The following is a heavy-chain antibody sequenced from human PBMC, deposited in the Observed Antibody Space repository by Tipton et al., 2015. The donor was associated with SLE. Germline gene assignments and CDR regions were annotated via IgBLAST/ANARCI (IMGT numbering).Heavy chain of an antibody. CDR1: GGSFSGYY. CDR3: ARDRLGGPFDS. Sequence: LRLSCTVSGGSFSGYYWNWIRQPPGKGLEWIGYIYDSGTTNFNPSLKSRVIISEDTSKNQFSLKLSSVTAADTAVYYCARDRLGGPFDSWGQGPLVTVSS. D-gene: IGHD1-26*01. CDR2: IYDSGTT. J-gene: IGHJ5*01. V-gene: IGHV4-59*01.